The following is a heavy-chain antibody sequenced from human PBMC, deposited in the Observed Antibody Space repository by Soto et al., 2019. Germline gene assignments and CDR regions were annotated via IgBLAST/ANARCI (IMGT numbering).Heavy chain of an antibody. D-gene: IGHD2-15*01. Sequence: SVKVSCKASGGTFSSYAISWVRQAPGQGLEWMGGIIPIFGTANYAQKIQGRVTITADESTSTAYMELSSLRSEDTAVYYCARGIVVVVAAGYYYYGMDVWGQGTTVTVSS. CDR1: GGTFSSYA. J-gene: IGHJ6*02. CDR2: IIPIFGTA. V-gene: IGHV1-69*13. CDR3: ARGIVVVVAAGYYYYGMDV.